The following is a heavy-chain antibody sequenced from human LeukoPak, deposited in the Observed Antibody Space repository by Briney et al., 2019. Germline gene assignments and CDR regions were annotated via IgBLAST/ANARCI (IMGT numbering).Heavy chain of an antibody. V-gene: IGHV1-18*01. D-gene: IGHD5-24*01. CDR3: ARDGGREVATITPNWFDP. J-gene: IGHJ5*02. CDR2: ISPINGGT. Sequence: ASVTVSFKASGYTFTIYGISWVRQAPGQGLEWMGWISPINGGTKYAQKLQGRVTMTTDTSTNTAYMELRSLTSDDTAVYFCARDGGREVATITPNWFDPWGQGTLVTVSS. CDR1: GYTFTIYG.